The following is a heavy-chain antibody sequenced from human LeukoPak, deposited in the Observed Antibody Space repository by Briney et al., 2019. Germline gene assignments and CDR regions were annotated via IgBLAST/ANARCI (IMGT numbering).Heavy chain of an antibody. D-gene: IGHD2-2*01. V-gene: IGHV1-8*03. CDR2: ITPNGGDT. CDR1: GYTFTNYG. Sequence: ASVKVSCKASGYTFTNYGVTWVRQAPGQGLEWMGWITPNGGDTDYAQKFQGRVTITADESTSTAYMELSSLRSEDTAVYYCASGAYCSSTSCEGYYGMDVWGQGTTVTVSS. J-gene: IGHJ6*02. CDR3: ASGAYCSSTSCEGYYGMDV.